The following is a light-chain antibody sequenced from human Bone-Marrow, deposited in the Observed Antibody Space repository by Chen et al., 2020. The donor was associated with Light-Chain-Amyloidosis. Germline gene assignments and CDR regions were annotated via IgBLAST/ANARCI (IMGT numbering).Light chain of an antibody. Sequence: DLVMTQSPDPLAVSLGERDTINCKSSQSLLYTSNNKNYLTWYQQKPGQPPKLLIHWASTRESSVLNQCSGSGSGTDFTLTISSLQDEDVAVYYCKKYYSSPRWTFGQGTRVEIK. CDR1: QSLLYTSNNKNY. J-gene: IGKJ1*01. CDR2: WAS. CDR3: KKYYSSPRWT. V-gene: IGKV4-1*01.